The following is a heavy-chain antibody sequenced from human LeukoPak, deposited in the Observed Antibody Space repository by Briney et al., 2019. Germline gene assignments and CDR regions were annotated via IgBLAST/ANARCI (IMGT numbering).Heavy chain of an antibody. Sequence: ASVKVSCKAPGGTFSSYAISWVRQAPGQGLEWMGGIIPIFGTANYAQKFQGRVTITTDESTSTAYMELSSLRSEDTAVYYCARGPMGPNYYDHFDIWGQGTMVTVSS. CDR3: ARGPMGPNYYDHFDI. CDR1: GGTFSSYA. CDR2: IIPIFGTA. V-gene: IGHV1-69*05. D-gene: IGHD3-22*01. J-gene: IGHJ3*02.